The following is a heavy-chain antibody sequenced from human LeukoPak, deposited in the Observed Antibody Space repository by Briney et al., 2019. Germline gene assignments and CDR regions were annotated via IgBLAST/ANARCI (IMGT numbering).Heavy chain of an antibody. V-gene: IGHV4-61*02. Sequence: PSETLSLTCTVSGGSISSGSYCWSWIRQPAGKGLEWIGRIYTSGSTNYNPSLKSRVAISVDTSKNQFSLKLSSVTAADTAVYYCARSCSSTSCYRGLYYYYYMDVWGKGTTVTVSS. CDR3: ARSCSSTSCYRGLYYYYYMDV. J-gene: IGHJ6*03. CDR1: GGSISSGSYC. D-gene: IGHD2-2*02. CDR2: IYTSGST.